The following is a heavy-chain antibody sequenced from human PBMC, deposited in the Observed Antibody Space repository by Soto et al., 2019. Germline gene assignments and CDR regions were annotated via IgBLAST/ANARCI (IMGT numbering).Heavy chain of an antibody. CDR1: CGSFSNYY. V-gene: IGHV4-34*01. Sequence: SETLSLTCAVYCGSFSNYYWSWIRQPPGKGLEWIGEINHTGNTNYNPSLKSRVTTSVDTSKKQFSLKLTSVTAADTAVYYCARVTRGDYLLTFSLRGMDVWGQGTPVTVSS. CDR2: INHTGNT. CDR3: ARVTRGDYLLTFSLRGMDV. D-gene: IGHD4-17*01. J-gene: IGHJ6*02.